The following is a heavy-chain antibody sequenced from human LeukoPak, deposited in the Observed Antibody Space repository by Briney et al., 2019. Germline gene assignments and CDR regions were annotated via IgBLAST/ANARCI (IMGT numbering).Heavy chain of an antibody. D-gene: IGHD3-16*02. CDR2: VKQGGSEK. CDR3: ARADYDYVWGSYRQYYFDY. CDR1: GFTFSSYW. V-gene: IGHV3-7*01. J-gene: IGHJ4*02. Sequence: GGSLRLSCAASGFTFSSYWMSWVRQAPGKGLEWVANVKQGGSEKYYVDSVKGRFTISRDNAKNSLYLQMNSLRAEDTAVYYCARADYDYVWGSYRQYYFDYWGQGTLVTVSS.